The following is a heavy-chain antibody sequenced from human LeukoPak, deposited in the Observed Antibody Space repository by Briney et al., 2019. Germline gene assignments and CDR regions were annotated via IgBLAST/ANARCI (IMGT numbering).Heavy chain of an antibody. V-gene: IGHV4-59*08. CDR1: GGSISSYY. CDR3: ARVSSSWSVRNFDY. Sequence: SETLSLTCTVSGGSISSYYWSWIRQPPGKGLEWIGYIYYTGSTNYKPSLKSRVTISVDTSKNQFSLKLSSVTAADTAVYYCARVSSSWSVRNFDYWGQGTLVTVSS. J-gene: IGHJ4*02. CDR2: IYYTGST. D-gene: IGHD6-13*01.